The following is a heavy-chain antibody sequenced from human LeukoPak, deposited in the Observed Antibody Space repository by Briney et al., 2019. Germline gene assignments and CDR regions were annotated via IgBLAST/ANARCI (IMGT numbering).Heavy chain of an antibody. J-gene: IGHJ3*02. V-gene: IGHV3-9*01. Sequence: QAGGSLRLSCAASGFTFDDYAMHWVRQAPGKGLEWVSGISWNSGSMGYADSVKGRFTISRDNAKNSLYLQMNSLRAEDTAVYYCATPQGAFDIWGQGTMVTVSS. CDR3: ATPQGAFDI. CDR2: ISWNSGSM. CDR1: GFTFDDYA.